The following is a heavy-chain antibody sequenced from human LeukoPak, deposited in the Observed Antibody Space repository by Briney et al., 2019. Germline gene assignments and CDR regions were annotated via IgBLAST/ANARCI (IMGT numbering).Heavy chain of an antibody. CDR2: ISGSGGST. CDR1: GFTFSSYA. CDR3: AKVRGSYFDYFDY. D-gene: IGHD1-26*01. Sequence: GGSLRLSCAASGFTFSSYAMSWVRQAPGKGLEWVSAISGSGGSTYYADSVKGRITISRDNSKNTLYLQMNSLRAEDTAVYYCAKVRGSYFDYFDYWGQGTLVTVSS. V-gene: IGHV3-23*01. J-gene: IGHJ4*02.